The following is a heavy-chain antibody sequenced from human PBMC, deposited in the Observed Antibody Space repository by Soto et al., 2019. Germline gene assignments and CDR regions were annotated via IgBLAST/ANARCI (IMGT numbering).Heavy chain of an antibody. J-gene: IGHJ3*02. CDR3: AKDLVPNPEIAVARVDAFDI. V-gene: IGHV3-23*01. CDR1: GFTFSSYA. Sequence: PGGSLRLSCAASGFTFSSYAMSWVRQAPGKGLEWASAISGSGGSTYYADSVKGRFTISRDNSKNTLYLQMNSLRAEDTAVYYCAKDLVPNPEIAVARVDAFDIWGQGTMVTVSS. CDR2: ISGSGGST. D-gene: IGHD6-19*01.